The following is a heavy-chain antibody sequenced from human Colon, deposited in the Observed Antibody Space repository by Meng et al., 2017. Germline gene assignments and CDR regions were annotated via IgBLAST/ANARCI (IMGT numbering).Heavy chain of an antibody. CDR2: ISYDGSNK. D-gene: IGHD3-10*01. CDR3: ARVGLRWFGESYYFDY. Sequence: GGSLRLSCAASGFTFSSYAMHWVRQAPGKGLEWVAVISYDGSNKYYADSVKGRFTISRDNSKNTLYLQMNSLRAEDTAVYYCARVGLRWFGESYYFDYWGQGTLVTVSS. J-gene: IGHJ4*02. V-gene: IGHV3-30*04. CDR1: GFTFSSYA.